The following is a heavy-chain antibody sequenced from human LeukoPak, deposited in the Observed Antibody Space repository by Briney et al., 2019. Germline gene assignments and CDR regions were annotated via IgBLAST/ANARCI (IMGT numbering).Heavy chain of an antibody. V-gene: IGHV3-74*01. D-gene: IGHD6-19*01. CDR2: IKTDGSST. Sequence: GGSLRLSCAASGFTFDDYAMHWVRQAPGKGLVWVSRIKTDGSSTSYADSVKGRFTISRDNAKNTVYLQMNSLRAEDTAVYYCARDHSSGPSFDPWGQGTLVTVSS. CDR1: GFTFDDYA. CDR3: ARDHSSGPSFDP. J-gene: IGHJ5*02.